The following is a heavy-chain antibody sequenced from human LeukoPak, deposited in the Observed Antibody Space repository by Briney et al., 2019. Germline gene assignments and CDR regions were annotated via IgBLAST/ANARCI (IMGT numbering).Heavy chain of an antibody. CDR2: ISGSGGST. J-gene: IGHJ4*02. CDR1: GFTFSSYG. Sequence: GGSLRLSCAASGFTFSSYGMRWVRQAPGKGVEWVSAISGSGGSTYYADSVKGRFTISRDNSKNTLYLHMNRLRAEDTAVYYCARVVPPTDYGSGSYFWDPYYFDYWGQGTLVTVSS. D-gene: IGHD3-10*01. V-gene: IGHV3-23*01. CDR3: ARVVPPTDYGSGSYFWDPYYFDY.